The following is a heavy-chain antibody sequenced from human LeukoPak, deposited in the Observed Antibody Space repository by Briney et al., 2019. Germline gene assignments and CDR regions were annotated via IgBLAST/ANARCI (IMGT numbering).Heavy chain of an antibody. Sequence: GGSLRLSCAASGFTLDDYAMHWVRHAPGKGLEGVSGISWNRGSIGYAGSVRGRFTISRDNAKNSLYLQMNSLRAEDTALYYCARRALRYFHWLSEVAFDIWGQGTMVTVSS. CDR2: ISWNRGSI. D-gene: IGHD3-9*01. V-gene: IGHV3-9*01. CDR3: ARRALRYFHWLSEVAFDI. CDR1: GFTLDDYA. J-gene: IGHJ3*02.